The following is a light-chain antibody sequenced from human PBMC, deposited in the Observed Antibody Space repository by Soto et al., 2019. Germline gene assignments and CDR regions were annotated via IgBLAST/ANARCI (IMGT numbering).Light chain of an antibody. CDR2: SDN. CDR3: AAWDDSLNGPV. Sequence: QSVLTQPPSASATPGQRVTISCSGSSSNIGSNSVNWYQHLPGTAPKILIYSDNQRSSGVPDRFSASKSGTSASLAISGLQSEDEADYYCAAWDDSLNGPVFGGGTKLTVL. V-gene: IGLV1-44*01. CDR1: SSNIGSNS. J-gene: IGLJ2*01.